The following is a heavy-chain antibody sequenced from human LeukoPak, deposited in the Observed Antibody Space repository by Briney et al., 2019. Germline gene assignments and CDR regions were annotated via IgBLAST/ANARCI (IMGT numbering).Heavy chain of an antibody. V-gene: IGHV3-30-3*01. J-gene: IGHJ6*02. Sequence: GKSLRLSCAASGFTFGGYPIHWVRQAPGKGLEWVAVISYDGSNKYYADSVKGRFTISRDNSKNTLYLQMNSLRAEDTAVYYCARGHWGLDVWGQGTTVTASS. D-gene: IGHD7-27*01. CDR1: GFTFGGYP. CDR2: ISYDGSNK. CDR3: ARGHWGLDV.